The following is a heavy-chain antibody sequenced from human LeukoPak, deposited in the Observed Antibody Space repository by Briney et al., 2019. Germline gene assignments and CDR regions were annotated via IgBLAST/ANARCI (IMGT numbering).Heavy chain of an antibody. CDR3: AGLAIAAAGTKYFDY. J-gene: IGHJ4*02. CDR2: IIPILGIA. D-gene: IGHD6-13*01. Sequence: ASVKVSCKASGGTFSSYAIIWVRQAPGQGLEWMGRIIPILGIANYAQKFQGRVTITADKSTSTAYMELSSLRSEDTAVYYCAGLAIAAAGTKYFDYWGQGTLVTVSS. V-gene: IGHV1-69*04. CDR1: GGTFSSYA.